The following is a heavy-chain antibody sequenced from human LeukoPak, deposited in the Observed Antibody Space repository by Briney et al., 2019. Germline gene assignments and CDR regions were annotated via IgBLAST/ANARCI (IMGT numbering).Heavy chain of an antibody. Sequence: GGSLRLSCAASGFTFDDYAMHWVRQAPGKGLEWVSGISWNSGSIGYADSVKGRFTISRDNAKNSLYLQMNSLRAEDTALYYCAKDISSPWYGMDVXXXGXTVTVSS. CDR2: ISWNSGSI. CDR1: GFTFDDYA. V-gene: IGHV3-9*01. J-gene: IGHJ6*01. CDR3: AKDISSPWYGMDV.